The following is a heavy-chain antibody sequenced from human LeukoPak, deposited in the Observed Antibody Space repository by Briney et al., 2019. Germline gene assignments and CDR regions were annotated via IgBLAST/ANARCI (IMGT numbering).Heavy chain of an antibody. CDR2: ISGSGGST. CDR3: ATGAGYYDSSGYYFDY. J-gene: IGHJ4*02. Sequence: GGSLRLSCAASGFTFSSYAMSWVRQAPGKGLEWVSAISGSGGSTYYADSVKGRFTISRDNSKNTLYLQMNSLRAEDTAVYYCATGAGYYDSSGYYFDYWGQGTLVTVSS. D-gene: IGHD3-22*01. CDR1: GFTFSSYA. V-gene: IGHV3-23*01.